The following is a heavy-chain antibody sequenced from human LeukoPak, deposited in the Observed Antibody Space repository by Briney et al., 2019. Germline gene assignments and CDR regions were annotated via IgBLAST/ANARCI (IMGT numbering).Heavy chain of an antibody. Sequence: SVKVSCKASGGTFSTYAITWVRQAPGQGLEWMGGIIPIFGTANYAQKFQDRVTITTDASTSTVYMELTSLRSEDTAVYYCARTPQHSYYYYNMDVWGKGTTVPVAS. D-gene: IGHD5-18*01. J-gene: IGHJ6*03. CDR3: ARTPQHSYYYYNMDV. V-gene: IGHV1-69*05. CDR2: IIPIFGTA. CDR1: GGTFSTYA.